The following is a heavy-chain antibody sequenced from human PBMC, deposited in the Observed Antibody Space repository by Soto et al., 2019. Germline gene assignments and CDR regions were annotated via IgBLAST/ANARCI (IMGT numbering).Heavy chain of an antibody. CDR2: IYYSGST. J-gene: IGHJ4*02. CDR1: GGSISSYY. D-gene: IGHD6-19*01. CDR3: ARVAVAGMDY. Sequence: QVQLQESGPGLVKPSETLSLTCTVSGGSISSYYWSWIRQPPGKGLEWIGYIYYSGSTNYNPSLKSRVTLSVDTSKNQFSLKLSSVTAADTAVYYCARVAVAGMDYWGQGTLVTVSS. V-gene: IGHV4-59*08.